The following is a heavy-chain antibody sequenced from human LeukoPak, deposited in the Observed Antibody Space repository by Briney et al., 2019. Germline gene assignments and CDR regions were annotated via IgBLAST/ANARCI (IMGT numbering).Heavy chain of an antibody. CDR3: ANRRGTSGWSEGYFDY. Sequence: ESGPTLVKPTQTLTLTCTFSGFSLSTSGVGVGWIRQPPGKAPEWLALIYWDDDKRYSPSLKSRLTITKDTSKTQVVLTMTNVDPLDTATYYCANRRGTSGWSEGYFDYWGQGTLVTVSS. CDR2: IYWDDDK. J-gene: IGHJ4*02. CDR1: GFSLSTSGVG. V-gene: IGHV2-5*02. D-gene: IGHD6-19*01.